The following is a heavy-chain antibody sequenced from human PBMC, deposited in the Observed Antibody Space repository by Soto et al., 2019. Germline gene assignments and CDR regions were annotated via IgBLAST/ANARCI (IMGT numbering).Heavy chain of an antibody. J-gene: IGHJ5*02. V-gene: IGHV4-59*08. Sequence: SETLSLTCTVSGGSISSYYWSWIRQPPGKGLEWIGYIYYSGSTNYNPFLKSRVTISVDTSKNQFSLKLSSVTAADTAVYYCARGVRYDFWSGYYTRFDPWGQGTLVTVSS. CDR2: IYYSGST. CDR1: GGSISSYY. D-gene: IGHD3-3*01. CDR3: ARGVRYDFWSGYYTRFDP.